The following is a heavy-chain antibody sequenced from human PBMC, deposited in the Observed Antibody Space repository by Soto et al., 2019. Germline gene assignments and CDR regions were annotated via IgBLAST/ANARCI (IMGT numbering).Heavy chain of an antibody. CDR1: GGSISGSYYY. V-gene: IGHV4-39*01. Sequence: PSETLSLTCAVSGGSISGSYYYWAWLRQSPGKGPEWIGSVFYTGFTSYSPSLESRVSASVDTSKSQFSLELSAVTAADTAVYYCATSQKGYNWNYFDHWGQGALVTVSS. J-gene: IGHJ4*02. D-gene: IGHD1-20*01. CDR2: VFYTGFT. CDR3: ATSQKGYNWNYFDH.